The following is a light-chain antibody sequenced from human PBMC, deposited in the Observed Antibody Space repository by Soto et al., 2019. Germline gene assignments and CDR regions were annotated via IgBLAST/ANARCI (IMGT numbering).Light chain of an antibody. J-gene: IGLJ2*01. V-gene: IGLV7-46*01. CDR2: DTS. CDR1: TGAVTSGHY. Sequence: QTVVTQEPSLTVSPGGTVTLTCGSSTGAVTSGHYPYWFQQKPGQAPRTLIYDTSNKHSWTPARFSGSLLGGKAALTLSGAQPGDGAGYFCLRSHGGGGVFGGGTQLTVL. CDR3: LRSHGGGGV.